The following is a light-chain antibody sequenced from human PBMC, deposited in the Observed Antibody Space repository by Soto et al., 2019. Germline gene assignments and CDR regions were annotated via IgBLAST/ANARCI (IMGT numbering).Light chain of an antibody. CDR3: QQHNSFSIT. CDR2: DAS. J-gene: IGKJ5*01. Sequence: EIVLTQSPATLSFSPGERATLSCRASQSVSSYLAWYQQKPGQAPRLLIYDASNRATGIPARFSGSGSGTEFTLTINSLQADDFATYYCQQHNSFSITFGQGTRLEIK. V-gene: IGKV3-11*01. CDR1: QSVSSY.